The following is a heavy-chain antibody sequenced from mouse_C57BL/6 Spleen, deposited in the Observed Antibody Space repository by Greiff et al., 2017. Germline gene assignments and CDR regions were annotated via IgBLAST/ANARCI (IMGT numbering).Heavy chain of an antibody. V-gene: IGHV7-4*01. CDR1: GFTFTDYY. CDR2: IRNKANGYTT. Sequence: EVMLVESGGGLVQPGASLRLSCAASGFTFTDYYMSWVRQPPGKAPEWLALIRNKANGYTTEYTASVKGRFTISRDKSQNILYLQMNAQWAEDSATYDCVRGNYAMDYWGQGTSVTVSS. J-gene: IGHJ4*01. CDR3: VRGNYAMDY.